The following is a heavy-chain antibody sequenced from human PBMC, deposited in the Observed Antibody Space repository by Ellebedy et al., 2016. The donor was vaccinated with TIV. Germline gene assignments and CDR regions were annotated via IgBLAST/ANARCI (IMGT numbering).Heavy chain of an antibody. D-gene: IGHD1-7*01. CDR2: VYSSGNT. CDR1: SDSVNSDTYY. Sequence: SETLSLXXTVSSDSVNSDTYYWAWIRQSPGKGLEWIGSVYSSGNTYYNPSLKSRVTISVDTSNNLVSLKVISVTAADTAVYYCARQIDLELLWGRGTVVTVSS. V-gene: IGHV4-39*01. CDR3: ARQIDLELL. J-gene: IGHJ4*02.